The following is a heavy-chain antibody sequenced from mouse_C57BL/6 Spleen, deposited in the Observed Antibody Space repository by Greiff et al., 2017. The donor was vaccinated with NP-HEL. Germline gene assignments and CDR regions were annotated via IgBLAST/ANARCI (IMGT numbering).Heavy chain of an antibody. CDR1: GYTFTDYN. CDR3: ARRTTGAGDGFAY. V-gene: IGHV1-18*01. D-gene: IGHD1-1*01. J-gene: IGHJ3*01. Sequence: VHVKQSGPELVKPGASVKIPCKASGYTFTDYNMDWVKQSHGKSLEWIGDINPNNGGTIYNQKFKGKATLTVDKSSSTAYMELRSLTSEDTAVYYCARRTTGAGDGFAYWGQGTLVTVSA. CDR2: INPNNGGT.